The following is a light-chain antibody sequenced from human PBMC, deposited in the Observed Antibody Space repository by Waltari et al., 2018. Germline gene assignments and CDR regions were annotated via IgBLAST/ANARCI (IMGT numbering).Light chain of an antibody. V-gene: IGLV1-51*01. CDR1: GSNIVTNF. CDR2: ENN. J-gene: IGLJ2*01. CDR3: GTWDTDLSVV. Sequence: QSVLTQPPSVSAAPGQKVTISCSGTGSNIVTNFFSWYQQLPGTAPKLLIYENNKRPSGIPDRFSGSKAGTSATLGITGLQTGDEADYYCGTWDTDLSVVFGGGTKLTVL.